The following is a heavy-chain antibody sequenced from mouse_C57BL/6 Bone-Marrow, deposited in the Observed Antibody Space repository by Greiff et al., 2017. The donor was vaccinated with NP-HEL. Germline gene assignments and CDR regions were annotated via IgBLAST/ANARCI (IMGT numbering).Heavy chain of an antibody. CDR3: ARHDYYGSSY. CDR1: GFTFSSYP. V-gene: IGHV5-9*01. J-gene: IGHJ2*01. CDR2: ISGGGGNP. Sequence: EVMLVESGGGLVKPGGSLKLSCAASGFTFSSYPMSWVRQTPEKRLEWVATISGGGGNPYYPDSVKGRFTIARDNAKNTLYLQMSSLRSEDTALYYCARHDYYGSSYWGQGTTLTVSS. D-gene: IGHD1-1*01.